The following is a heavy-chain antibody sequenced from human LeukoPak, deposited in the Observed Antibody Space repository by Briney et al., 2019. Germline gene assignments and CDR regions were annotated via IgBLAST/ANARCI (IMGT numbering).Heavy chain of an antibody. V-gene: IGHV3-23*01. CDR3: ARVTDSSDAFDI. D-gene: IGHD3-22*01. J-gene: IGHJ3*02. CDR2: ISGSGGNT. CDR1: GFTFSSYA. Sequence: GGSLRLSCAASGFTFSSYAMSWVRQAPGKGLEWVSGISGSGGNTYYADSVKGRFTISRDNAKNSLYLQMNSLRDEDTAVYYCARVTDSSDAFDIWGQGTMVTVSS.